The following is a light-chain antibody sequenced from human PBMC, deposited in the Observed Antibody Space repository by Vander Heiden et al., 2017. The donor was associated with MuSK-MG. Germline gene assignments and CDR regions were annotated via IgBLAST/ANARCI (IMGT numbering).Light chain of an antibody. CDR3: QQSDSTLTWT. Sequence: DIQMTQSPSSLSASVGDRVTITCRASQSISSYLNWYQQKPGKAPKLLIYAASSLQSGVPSSFSGSGSGTDFTLTISSLQPEDFAPYYCQQSDSTLTWTFGQGTKVEIK. J-gene: IGKJ1*01. CDR2: AAS. CDR1: QSISSY. V-gene: IGKV1-39*01.